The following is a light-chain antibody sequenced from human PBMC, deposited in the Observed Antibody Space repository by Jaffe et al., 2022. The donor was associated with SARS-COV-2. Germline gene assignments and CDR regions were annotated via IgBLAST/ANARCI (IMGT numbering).Light chain of an antibody. J-gene: IGKJ4*01. V-gene: IGKV1-9*01. CDR3: QQVKSYPLT. CDR1: QGISSY. Sequence: DIQLTQSPSFLSASVGDRVTITCRASQGISSYLAWYQQKPGKAPKFLIYAASTLQSGVPSRFSGSASGTEFTLTISSLQLEDFATYYCQQVKSYPLTFGGGTKVEIK. CDR2: AAS.